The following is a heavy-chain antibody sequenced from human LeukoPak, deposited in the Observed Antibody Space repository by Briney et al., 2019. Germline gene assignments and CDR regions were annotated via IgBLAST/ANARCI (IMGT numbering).Heavy chain of an antibody. Sequence: SETLSLTCTVSGGSISSYYWSWIRQPPGKGLEWIGYIYYSGSTNYNPSLKSRVTISVDTSKNQFSLKLSSVIAADTAVYYCARALDTAMVRGRYYYYGMDVWGQGTTVTVSS. CDR1: GGSISSYY. CDR3: ARALDTAMVRGRYYYYGMDV. CDR2: IYYSGST. D-gene: IGHD5-18*01. V-gene: IGHV4-59*01. J-gene: IGHJ6*02.